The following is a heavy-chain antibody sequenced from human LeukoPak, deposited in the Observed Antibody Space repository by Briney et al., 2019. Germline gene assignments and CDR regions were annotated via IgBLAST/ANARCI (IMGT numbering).Heavy chain of an antibody. D-gene: IGHD3-3*01. J-gene: IGHJ4*02. V-gene: IGHV1-46*01. CDR2: INPSGGST. CDR3: ARPSDFWSGFDY. CDR1: GYTFTSYY. Sequence: ASVKVSCKASGYTFTSYYMHWVRQAPGQGLEWMGIINPSGGSTSYAQKFQGRVTMTRDMSTSTVYMELSSLRSEDTAVCFCARPSDFWSGFDYWGQGTLVTVSS.